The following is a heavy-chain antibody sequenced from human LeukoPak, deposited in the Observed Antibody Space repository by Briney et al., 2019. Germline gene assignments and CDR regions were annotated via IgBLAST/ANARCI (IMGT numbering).Heavy chain of an antibody. CDR1: GYTFTSYD. V-gene: IGHV1-8*03. D-gene: IGHD5-24*01. J-gene: IGHJ3*01. CDR3: ARENDYNTPDAFDL. CDR2: MNPDSGNT. Sequence: ASVKVSCKASGYTFTSYDINWVRQAPGQGLELMGWMNPDSGNTGYAQRFEGRVTITKNTSISTVYMELSSLRSEDMAFYYCARENDYNTPDAFDLWGQGTLVIVSS.